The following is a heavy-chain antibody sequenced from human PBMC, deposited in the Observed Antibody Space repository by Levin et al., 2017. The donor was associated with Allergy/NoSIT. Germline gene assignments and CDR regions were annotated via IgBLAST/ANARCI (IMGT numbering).Heavy chain of an antibody. Sequence: PSETLSLTCTVXXXSNSSWTYRWGGIRRRPGKGLEWIGSIYYSGSTYYNPSLESRVTISVDTSKNQFSLKQSSVTAADTAVYYCARHRRGERYLDYWGQGTLVTVSS. CDR3: ARHRRGERYLDY. D-gene: IGHD3-10*01. V-gene: IGHV4-39*01. CDR1: XXSNSSWTYR. J-gene: IGHJ4*02. CDR2: IYYSGST.